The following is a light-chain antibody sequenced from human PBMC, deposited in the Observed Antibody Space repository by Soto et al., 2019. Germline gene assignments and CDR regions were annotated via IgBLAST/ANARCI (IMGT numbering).Light chain of an antibody. CDR2: EVT. CDR1: YSDVGDYDY. V-gene: IGLV2-8*01. J-gene: IGLJ3*02. CDR3: SSYAGSNSWV. Sequence: QSALTQPPSASGSPGQSVTISCTGTYSDVGDYDYVSWYQQHPGKAPKLIICEVTKRPSGVPDRFSGSKSGNTASLTVSGRQAEDEADYYCSSYAGSNSWVFGGGTKLTVL.